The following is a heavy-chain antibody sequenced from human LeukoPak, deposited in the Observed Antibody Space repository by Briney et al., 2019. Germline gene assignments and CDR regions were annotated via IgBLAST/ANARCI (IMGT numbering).Heavy chain of an antibody. CDR3: AKENGIGWLSYFDY. V-gene: IGHV3-74*01. D-gene: IGHD3-9*01. J-gene: IGHJ4*02. CDR1: GFTFSNFW. CDR2: IYGDGSFT. Sequence: GGSLRLSCAASGFTFSNFWMHWVRQAPGKGLVWVALIYGDGSFTRYADSVKGRFTISRDNAKNTVYLQMNSLRAEDTAVYYCAKENGIGWLSYFDYWGQGTLVTVSS.